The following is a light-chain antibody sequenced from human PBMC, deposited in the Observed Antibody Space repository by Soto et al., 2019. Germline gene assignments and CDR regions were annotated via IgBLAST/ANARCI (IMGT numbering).Light chain of an antibody. J-gene: IGKJ5*01. CDR1: QSISSW. V-gene: IGKV1-5*03. CDR2: KAS. CDR3: QKLDDFPLT. Sequence: DIPMTQSPSTLSASVGARVTIICRASQSISSWLAWYQQKPGKAPKLLIYKASSLESGVPSRFSGSGSETEFTLTISSLQPEDFASYYCQKLDDFPLTFGQGTRLEIK.